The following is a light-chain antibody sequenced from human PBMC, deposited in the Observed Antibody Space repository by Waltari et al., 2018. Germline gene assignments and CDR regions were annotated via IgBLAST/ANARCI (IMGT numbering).Light chain of an antibody. J-gene: IGKJ2*01. Sequence: EIVLTQSPATLSVSSGESATLSYRASQSVGTFLAWFQQKPGQAPRLLIYDASKRATGIPARFSGSGSGTDFSLTIRSLEPEYFAIYYCQQRSNWPMYTFGQGTKLEIK. CDR3: QQRSNWPMYT. CDR1: QSVGTF. V-gene: IGKV3-11*01. CDR2: DAS.